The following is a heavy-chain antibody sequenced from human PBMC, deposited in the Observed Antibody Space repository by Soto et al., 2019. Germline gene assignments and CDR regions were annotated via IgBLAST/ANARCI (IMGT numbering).Heavy chain of an antibody. CDR1: GYTFTSYG. CDR3: ARDGVYYYGSGSYFAGYGMDV. J-gene: IGHJ6*02. Sequence: ASVKVSCKASGYTFTSYGISWVRQAPGQGLEWMGWISAYNGNTNYAQKLQGRVTMTTDTSTSTAYMELRSLRSDDTAVYYCARDGVYYYGSGSYFAGYGMDVWGQWTTVTVSS. CDR2: ISAYNGNT. V-gene: IGHV1-18*01. D-gene: IGHD3-10*01.